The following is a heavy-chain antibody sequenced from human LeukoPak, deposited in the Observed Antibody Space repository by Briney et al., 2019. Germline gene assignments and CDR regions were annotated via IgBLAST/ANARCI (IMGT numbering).Heavy chain of an antibody. CDR2: INHSGST. J-gene: IGHJ4*02. CDR1: GGSFSGYY. V-gene: IGHV4-34*01. Sequence: SETLSLTCAVYGGSFSGYYWSWIRQPPGKGLEWIGEINHSGSTNYNPSLKSRVTISVDTSKNQFSLKLSSVTAADTAVYYCARVRSYYDSSGYSHWGQGTLVTVSS. D-gene: IGHD3-22*01. CDR3: ARVRSYYDSSGYSH.